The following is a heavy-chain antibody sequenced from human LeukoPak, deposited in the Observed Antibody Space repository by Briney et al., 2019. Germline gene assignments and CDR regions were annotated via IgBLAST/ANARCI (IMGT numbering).Heavy chain of an antibody. J-gene: IGHJ3*02. CDR2: ISSSSSYI. Sequence: PGGSLRLSCAASGFTFSSYSMNWVRQAPGKRLEWVSFISSSSSYIYYADSMKGRFTISRDNAKNSLYLQMNSLRAEDTAVYYCAAEYGRAFDIWGQGTLVTVSS. CDR1: GFTFSSYS. CDR3: AAEYGRAFDI. D-gene: IGHD4/OR15-4a*01. V-gene: IGHV3-21*01.